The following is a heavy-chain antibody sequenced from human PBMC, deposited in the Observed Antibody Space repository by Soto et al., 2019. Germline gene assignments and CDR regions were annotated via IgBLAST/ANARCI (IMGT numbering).Heavy chain of an antibody. Sequence: QVQLVESGGDVVQPGRSLRLSCATSGFTFSSHSMHWVRQAPGKGLEWVAVTSYDGTNVDSVKGRCIISRDFSKNTLYLQMNSLRPEDTAVYYCARGRTVGDTRDFDYWGQGTLVTVSS. CDR2: TSYDGT. CDR3: ARGRTVGDTRDFDY. J-gene: IGHJ4*02. V-gene: IGHV3-30-3*01. CDR1: GFTFSSHS. D-gene: IGHD1-26*01.